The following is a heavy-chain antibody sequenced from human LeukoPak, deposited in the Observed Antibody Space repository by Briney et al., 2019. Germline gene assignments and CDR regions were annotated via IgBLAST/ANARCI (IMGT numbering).Heavy chain of an antibody. D-gene: IGHD3-22*01. V-gene: IGHV1-46*01. Sequence: GASVKVSCKAFGYTFSSKYMHWVRQAPGQRPEWMGVISPSGGSTTYAQKFRGRLTLTRDMSTSTAYMELGSLRSDDTAVYYCARTNVYYYDSSDYYPYFDYWGQGTLVTVSS. CDR2: ISPSGGST. J-gene: IGHJ4*02. CDR1: GYTFSSKY. CDR3: ARTNVYYYDSSDYYPYFDY.